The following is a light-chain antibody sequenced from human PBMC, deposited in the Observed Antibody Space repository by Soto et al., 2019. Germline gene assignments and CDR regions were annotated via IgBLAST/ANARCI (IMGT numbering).Light chain of an antibody. V-gene: IGKV1-5*01. Sequence: DIQMTQSPFTMSASVGDRVTITCRASQSISNRLAWHQQKPGKAPKVLISDVSNLKSGVPSRFSASGSGPDFTLTISSLQPEDFATYYCLQDYNYPWTFGQGTKVDIK. CDR3: LQDYNYPWT. CDR1: QSISNR. J-gene: IGKJ1*01. CDR2: DVS.